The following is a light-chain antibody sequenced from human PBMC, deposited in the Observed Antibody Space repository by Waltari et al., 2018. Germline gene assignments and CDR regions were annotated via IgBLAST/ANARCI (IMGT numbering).Light chain of an antibody. V-gene: IGKV3-11*01. Sequence: EIVLTQFPATLSLSPGERATLSCRASQSVGYSLVRYQQKPGQAPRLLISDASNRATGIPARFSGSRSGADFTLTISSLEPEDFAVYYCQQRDNRAWTFGQGTKVEIK. CDR3: QQRDNRAWT. CDR2: DAS. CDR1: QSVGYS. J-gene: IGKJ1*01.